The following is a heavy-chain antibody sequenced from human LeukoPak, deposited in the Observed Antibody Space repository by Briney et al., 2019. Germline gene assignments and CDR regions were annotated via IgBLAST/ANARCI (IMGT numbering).Heavy chain of an antibody. Sequence: GASVKVSCKASGGTFSSYAISWVRQAPGQGLEWMGRIIPILGIANYAQKFQGRVTITADKSTSTAYMELSSLRSEDTAVYYCARESRIEMATITNDYWGQGTLVTVSS. CDR1: GGTFSSYA. CDR3: ARESRIEMATITNDY. J-gene: IGHJ4*02. CDR2: IIPILGIA. D-gene: IGHD5-24*01. V-gene: IGHV1-69*04.